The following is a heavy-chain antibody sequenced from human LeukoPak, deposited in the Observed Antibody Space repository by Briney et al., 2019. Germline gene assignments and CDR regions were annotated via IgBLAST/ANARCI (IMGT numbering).Heavy chain of an antibody. CDR2: NSGSGGST. J-gene: IGHJ4*02. D-gene: IGHD4-17*01. CDR1: GFPLSRYA. V-gene: IGHV3-23*01. CDR3: AKLGDYGDYRNY. Sequence: GGSLGLSCAASGFPLSRYAMSWVRPAPGKGLEWVSANSGSGGSTYYPDSVKGRFPIPRDHSKNALYLQMNRLKAADPAGFSCAKLGDYGDYRNYWGQGTLVTVYS.